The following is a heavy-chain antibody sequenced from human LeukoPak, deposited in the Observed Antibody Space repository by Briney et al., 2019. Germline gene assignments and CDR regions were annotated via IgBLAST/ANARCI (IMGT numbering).Heavy chain of an antibody. D-gene: IGHD3-10*01. J-gene: IGHJ4*02. CDR2: IYYSGST. CDR1: GGSISSSSYY. Sequence: PSETLSLTCTVSGGSISSSSYYWGWIRQPPGKGLEWIGSIYYSGSTYYNPSLKSRVTISVDTSKNQFSLKLSSVTAADTAVYYCARDEVYASGSYSFDYWGQGTLVTVSS. CDR3: ARDEVYASGSYSFDY. V-gene: IGHV4-39*07.